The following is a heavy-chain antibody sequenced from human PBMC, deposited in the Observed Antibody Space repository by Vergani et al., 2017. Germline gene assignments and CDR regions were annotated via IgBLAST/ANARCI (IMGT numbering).Heavy chain of an antibody. V-gene: IGHV1-69*09. CDR2: IIPILGIA. Sequence: QVQLVQSGAEVKKPGASVKVSCKASGYTFSSYTISWVRQAPGQGLEWMGRIIPILGIANYAQKFQGRVTITADKSTSTAYMELSSLRSEDTAVYYCARGIVVVPAAINRYYYGMDVWGQGTTVTVSS. CDR3: ARGIVVVPAAINRYYYGMDV. J-gene: IGHJ6*02. D-gene: IGHD2-2*01. CDR1: GYTFSSYT.